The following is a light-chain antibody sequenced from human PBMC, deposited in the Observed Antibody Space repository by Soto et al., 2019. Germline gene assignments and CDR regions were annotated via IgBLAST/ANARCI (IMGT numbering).Light chain of an antibody. CDR1: QTVTNRY. J-gene: IGKJ1*01. CDR2: GAS. V-gene: IGKV3-20*01. Sequence: EPVLTQSRRTLSLSPGERDTVCCRTSQTVTNRYLAWYQQKPGQAPRLLIFGASIRDTGIPDRFSGSGSGTDFTLTISRLESEDFAVYYCQQYGGSPGTFGQGTKVDIK. CDR3: QQYGGSPGT.